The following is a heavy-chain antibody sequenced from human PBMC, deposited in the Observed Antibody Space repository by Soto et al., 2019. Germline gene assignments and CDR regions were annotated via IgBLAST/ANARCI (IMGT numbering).Heavy chain of an antibody. CDR1: GFTFSSYG. D-gene: IGHD6-19*01. J-gene: IGHJ6*02. CDR3: VKDGSSGWPYYYGMDV. Sequence: GSLRLSCAASGFTFSSYGMHWVRQAPGKGLEWVAVISYDGSNKYYADSVKGRFTISRDNSKNTLYLQMSSLRAEDTAVYYCVKDGSSGWPYYYGMDVWGQGTTVTVSS. CDR2: ISYDGSNK. V-gene: IGHV3-30*18.